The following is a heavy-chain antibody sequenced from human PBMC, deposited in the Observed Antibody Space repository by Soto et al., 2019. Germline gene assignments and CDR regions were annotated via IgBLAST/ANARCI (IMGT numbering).Heavy chain of an antibody. CDR3: AKVTIFMVAHDAFDI. CDR1: GFTFSSYA. Sequence: PGGSLRLSCAASGFTFSSYAMSWVRQAPGKGLEWVSAISGSGGSTYYADSVKGRFTISRDNSKNTLYLQMNSPRAEDTAVYYCAKVTIFMVAHDAFDIWGQGTMVTVSS. D-gene: IGHD3-3*01. V-gene: IGHV3-23*01. J-gene: IGHJ3*02. CDR2: ISGSGGST.